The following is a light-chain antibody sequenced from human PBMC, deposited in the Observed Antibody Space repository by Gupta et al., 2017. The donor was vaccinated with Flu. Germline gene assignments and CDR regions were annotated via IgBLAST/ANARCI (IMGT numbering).Light chain of an antibody. CDR3: GTWASSLRAGG. CDR2: DNN. V-gene: IGLV1-51*01. Sequence: QSVLTQPPSVSAAPGQKVTISCSGSSSNIGNNYVSWYQQLPGTAPKLLIYDNNKRPSGIPDRFAGSKSGTSATLGITGLQTGDEAEYYGGTWASSLRAGGFGGGTQLT. CDR1: SSNIGNNY. J-gene: IGLJ3*02.